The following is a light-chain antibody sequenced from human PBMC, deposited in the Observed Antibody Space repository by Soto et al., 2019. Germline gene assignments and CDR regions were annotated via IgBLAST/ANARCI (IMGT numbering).Light chain of an antibody. J-gene: IGLJ1*01. CDR2: GVT. CDR1: SGAFGGFNY. V-gene: IGLV2-14*03. Sequence: QSALTQPASVSGSPGQSITISCTGASGAFGGFNYVSWYQQHPGKAPQLLIYGVTNRPSGVSSRFSGSKPGNTASLTISELQADDEAEYYCNSYTNTNTLPVFGTGTKVTVL. CDR3: NSYTNTNTLPV.